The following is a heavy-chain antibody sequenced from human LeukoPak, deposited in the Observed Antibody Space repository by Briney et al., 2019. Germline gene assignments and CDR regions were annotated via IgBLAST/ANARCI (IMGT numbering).Heavy chain of an antibody. Sequence: GGSLRLSCAASGFTFSDYYMSWIRQAPGNGVEWVSYISSSGSTIYYADSVKGRFTISRDNAKNSLYLQMNSLRAEDTAVYYCARAPNWNDVSFDYWGQGTLVTVSS. V-gene: IGHV3-11*01. CDR3: ARAPNWNDVSFDY. J-gene: IGHJ4*02. CDR2: ISSSGSTI. CDR1: GFTFSDYY. D-gene: IGHD1-20*01.